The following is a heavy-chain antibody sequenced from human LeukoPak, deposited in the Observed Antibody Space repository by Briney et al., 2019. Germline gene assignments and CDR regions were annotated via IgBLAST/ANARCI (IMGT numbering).Heavy chain of an antibody. CDR1: GFTFSSYG. J-gene: IGHJ4*02. CDR2: ISYDGSNK. D-gene: IGHD3-9*01. Sequence: TGGSLRLSCAASGFTFSSYGMHWVRQAPGKGLEWVAVISYDGSNKYYADSVKGRFTISRDNSKNTLYLQMNSLRAEDTDVYYCAKEGDILTGYYPPGYFDYWGQGTLVTVSS. CDR3: AKEGDILTGYYPPGYFDY. V-gene: IGHV3-30*18.